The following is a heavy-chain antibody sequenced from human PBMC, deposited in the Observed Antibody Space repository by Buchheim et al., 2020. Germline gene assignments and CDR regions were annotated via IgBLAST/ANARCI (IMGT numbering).Heavy chain of an antibody. CDR3: AKAGRFLEWNYYYGMDV. V-gene: IGHV3-23*04. CDR2: ISGSGGST. J-gene: IGHJ6*02. D-gene: IGHD3-3*01. CDR1: GFTFSSYA. Sequence: VQLVEEGGGVVQPGGSLRLSCAASGFTFSSYAMSWVRQAPGKGLEWVSAISGSGGSTYYADSVKGRFTISRDNSKNTLYLQMNSLRAEDTAVYYCAKAGRFLEWNYYYGMDVWGQGTT.